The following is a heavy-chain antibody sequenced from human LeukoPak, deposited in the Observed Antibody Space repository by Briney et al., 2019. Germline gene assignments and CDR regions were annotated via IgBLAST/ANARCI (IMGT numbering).Heavy chain of an antibody. CDR2: IYYSGST. Sequence: SETLSLTCTVSGGSISSYYWSWIRQPPGKGLEWIGYIYYSGSTNYNPSLKSRVTISVDTSKNQFSLKLSSVTAADTAVYYCARASFTYYYDSSGYYYGSYYYYYMDVWGKGTTVTISS. CDR3: ARASFTYYYDSSGYYYGSYYYYYMDV. D-gene: IGHD3-22*01. J-gene: IGHJ6*03. CDR1: GGSISSYY. V-gene: IGHV4-59*01.